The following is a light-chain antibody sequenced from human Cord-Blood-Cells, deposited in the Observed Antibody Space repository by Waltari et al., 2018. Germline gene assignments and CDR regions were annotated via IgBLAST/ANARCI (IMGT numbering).Light chain of an antibody. CDR2: DVS. Sequence: QSALTQPASVSGSPGQSITISCTGTSSDVGGYNYVSWYQQHPGKAPQLMIYDVSNRPSGVSNRFSGSKSGNTASLTISGLQAEDEADDYCSSYTSSSTLVFGGGTKLTVL. CDR1: SSDVGGYNY. V-gene: IGLV2-14*03. J-gene: IGLJ3*02. CDR3: SSYTSSSTLV.